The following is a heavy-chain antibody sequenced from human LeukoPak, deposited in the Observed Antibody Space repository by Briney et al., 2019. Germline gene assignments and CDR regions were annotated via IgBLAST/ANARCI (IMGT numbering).Heavy chain of an antibody. CDR3: ARYYDTSGYYFPTDY. Sequence: LSXAASXFTFSDXXMSXXRQXPXXXXXXXSYISSSGSTIYYADSVKGRFTISRDNAKNSVYLQMNSLRPDDTAVYYCARYYDTSGYYFPTDYWGQGTLVTVSS. D-gene: IGHD3-22*01. CDR2: ISSSGSTI. CDR1: XFTFSDXX. J-gene: IGHJ4*02. V-gene: IGHV3-11*01.